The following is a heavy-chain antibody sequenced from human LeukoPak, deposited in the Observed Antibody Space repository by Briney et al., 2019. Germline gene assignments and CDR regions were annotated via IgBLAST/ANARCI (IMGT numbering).Heavy chain of an antibody. D-gene: IGHD6-13*01. CDR1: GFTFSSYA. CDR3: ARDSSQYYFDY. V-gene: IGHV3-30*04. J-gene: IGHJ4*02. Sequence: GGSLRLSCAASGFTFSSYAMHWVRQAPGKGLEWVAVISYDGSNKYYADSVKGRFTISRDNSKSTLYLQMNSLRAEDTAVYYCARDSSQYYFDYWGQGTLVTVSS. CDR2: ISYDGSNK.